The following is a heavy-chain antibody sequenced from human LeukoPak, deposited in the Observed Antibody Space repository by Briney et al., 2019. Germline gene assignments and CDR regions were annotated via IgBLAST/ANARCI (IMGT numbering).Heavy chain of an antibody. D-gene: IGHD6-19*01. CDR1: GGSFSGYY. Sequence: SETLSLTCAVYGGSFSGYYWSWIRQPPGKGLEWIGEINHSGNTNYNPSLKSRVTISVDTSKNQFSLKLSSVTAADMAVYYCARGREQWLFDYWGQGTLVTVSS. CDR3: ARGREQWLFDY. V-gene: IGHV4-34*01. CDR2: INHSGNT. J-gene: IGHJ4*02.